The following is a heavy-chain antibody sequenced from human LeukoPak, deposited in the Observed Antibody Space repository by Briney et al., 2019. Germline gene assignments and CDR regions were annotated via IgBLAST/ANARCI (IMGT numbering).Heavy chain of an antibody. Sequence: PGGSLRLSCAASGFTFSDYYMSWIRQAPGKGLEWVSYISSSGSTIYYADSVKGRFTISRDNAKNSLYLQMNSPRAEDTAVYYCARERQNKDFWSGGDYWGQGTLVTVSS. V-gene: IGHV3-11*04. CDR3: ARERQNKDFWSGGDY. J-gene: IGHJ4*02. D-gene: IGHD3-3*01. CDR2: ISSSGSTI. CDR1: GFTFSDYY.